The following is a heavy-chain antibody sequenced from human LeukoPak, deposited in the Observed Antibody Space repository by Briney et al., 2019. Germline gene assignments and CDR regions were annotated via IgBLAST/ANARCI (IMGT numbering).Heavy chain of an antibody. Sequence: GGSLRLSCAASGFTVSSNYMSWVRQAPGKGLEWVSVIYSGGSTYYADSVKGRFTISRDNSKNTLYLQMNSLRAEDTAVYYCASLGDGYNLSPDYWGQGTLVTVSS. CDR1: GFTVSSNY. CDR3: ASLGDGYNLSPDY. J-gene: IGHJ4*02. CDR2: IYSGGST. D-gene: IGHD5-24*01. V-gene: IGHV3-53*01.